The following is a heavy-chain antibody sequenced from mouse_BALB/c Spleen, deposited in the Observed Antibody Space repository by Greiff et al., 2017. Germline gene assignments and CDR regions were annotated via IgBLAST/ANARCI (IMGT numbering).Heavy chain of an antibody. CDR1: GYSFTGYY. CDR2: INPYNGAT. Sequence: EVQLQQSGPELVKPGASVKISCKASGYSFTGYYMHWVKQSHVKSLEWIGRINPYNGATSYNQNFKDKASLTVDKSSSTAYMELHSLTSEDSAVYYCARGGDGYYDYWGQGTTLTVSS. V-gene: IGHV1-31*01. CDR3: ARGGDGYYDY. J-gene: IGHJ2*01. D-gene: IGHD2-3*01.